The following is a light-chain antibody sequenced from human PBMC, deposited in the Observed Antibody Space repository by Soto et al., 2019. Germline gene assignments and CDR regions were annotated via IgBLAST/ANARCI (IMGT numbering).Light chain of an antibody. V-gene: IGKV3-20*01. J-gene: IGKJ5*01. CDR3: QQYGSSPLIT. CDR2: GAS. Sequence: EILLTQSPGTLPLSPGQKATLSCRASQSVTTNYLAWYQQKPGQAPRLLIYGASRRATGIPDRFSGSGSGTDFTLTISRLEPEDFAVYYCQQYGSSPLITFGQGSRLDIK. CDR1: QSVTTNY.